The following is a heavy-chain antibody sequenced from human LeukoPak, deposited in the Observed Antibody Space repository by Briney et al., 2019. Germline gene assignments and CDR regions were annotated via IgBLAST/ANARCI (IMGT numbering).Heavy chain of an antibody. CDR1: GFTFSDYY. Sequence: GSLRLSCAASGFTFSDYYMSWIRQAGGKVLECASYISSSGSTIYYADAVKRRFTISSDNAKNSLYLQMNSLRAEDTAVYYCARTRYSYGSAFDYWGQGTLVTVSS. J-gene: IGHJ4*02. D-gene: IGHD5-18*01. CDR3: ARTRYSYGSAFDY. V-gene: IGHV3-11*04. CDR2: ISSSGSTI.